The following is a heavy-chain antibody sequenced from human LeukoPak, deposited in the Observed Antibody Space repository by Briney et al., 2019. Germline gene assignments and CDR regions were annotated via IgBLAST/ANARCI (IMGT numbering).Heavy chain of an antibody. CDR3: ARGKYSYAYFGAYYFDY. J-gene: IGHJ4*02. V-gene: IGHV4-59*12. D-gene: IGHD5-18*01. CDR2: IYYSGST. CDR1: GGSISSYY. Sequence: SETLSLTCTVSGGSISSYYWSWIRQPPGKGLEWIGYIYYSGSTNYNPSLKSRVTISVDTSKNQFSLKLSSVTAADTAVYYCARGKYSYAYFGAYYFDYWGQGTLVTVSS.